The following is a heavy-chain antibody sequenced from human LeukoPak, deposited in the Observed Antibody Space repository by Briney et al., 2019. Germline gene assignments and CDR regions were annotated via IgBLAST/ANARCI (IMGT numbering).Heavy chain of an antibody. D-gene: IGHD5-24*01. CDR2: IGDTT. V-gene: IGHV3-23*01. Sequence: GGSLRLSCAASGFTFGHYAMSWVRQAPGKGLEWVSTIGDTTYYADSVKGLFTISRDNYKNILYLQMKSLRAEDTAIYHCVKSAGKDGYRDVFDIWGQGTVVTVSS. CDR1: GFTFGHYA. CDR3: VKSAGKDGYRDVFDI. J-gene: IGHJ3*02.